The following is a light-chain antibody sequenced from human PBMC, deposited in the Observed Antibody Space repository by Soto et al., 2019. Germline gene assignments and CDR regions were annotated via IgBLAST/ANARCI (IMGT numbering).Light chain of an antibody. J-gene: IGKJ5*01. Sequence: DIQMTQSPSSLSASVGDRFSITCRASQSIVTYLNWYLQKPGKAPKLLIYAASNLQSGVPSRFSGSGSGTEFTLTISSLEPEDFAVYYCQQRSRWPPITFGQGRLLEVK. CDR1: QSIVTY. CDR3: QQRSRWPPIT. CDR2: AAS. V-gene: IGKV1-39*01.